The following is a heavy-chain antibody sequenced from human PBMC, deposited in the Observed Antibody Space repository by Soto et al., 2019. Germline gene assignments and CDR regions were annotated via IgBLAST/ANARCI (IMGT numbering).Heavy chain of an antibody. V-gene: IGHV1-3*01. CDR1: GYTFTSYA. CDR2: INAGNGNT. CDR3: ARGPNPYYFDY. Sequence: ASVKVSCKASGYTFTSYAMHWVRQAPGQRLEWMGWINAGNGNTKYSQKFQGRVTITRDTSASAAYMELSSLRSEDTAVYYCARGPNPYYFDYWGQGTLVTVSS. J-gene: IGHJ4*02.